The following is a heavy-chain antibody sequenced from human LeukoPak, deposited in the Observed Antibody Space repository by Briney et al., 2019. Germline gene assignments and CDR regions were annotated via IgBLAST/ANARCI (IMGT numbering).Heavy chain of an antibody. J-gene: IGHJ6*02. CDR3: VRNHVDTAMVKRSYYYYGMDV. V-gene: IGHV3-35*01. CDR1: GFTFSNSD. D-gene: IGHD5-18*01. Sequence: GGSLRLSCAASGFTFSNSDMNWVHQAPGKGLEWVSGVSWNGSRTHYADSVKGRFIISRDNSRNTLYLQTNSLRAEDTAVYYCVRNHVDTAMVKRSYYYYGMDVWGQGTTVTVFS. CDR2: VSWNGSRT.